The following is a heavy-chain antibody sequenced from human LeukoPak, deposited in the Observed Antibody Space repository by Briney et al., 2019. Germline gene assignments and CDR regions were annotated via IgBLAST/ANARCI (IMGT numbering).Heavy chain of an antibody. CDR1: GYTFTSYG. CDR3: ARVGILAPAYYYYGMDV. J-gene: IGHJ6*02. CDR2: ISAYNGNT. Sequence: ASVKVSCKASGYTFTSYGISWVRQAPGQGLEWMGWISAYNGNTNYAQKLQGRVTMTTDTSTSTAYMELRSLRSDDTAVYYCARVGILAPAYYYYGMDVWSQGTTVTVS. D-gene: IGHD3-3*01. V-gene: IGHV1-18*01.